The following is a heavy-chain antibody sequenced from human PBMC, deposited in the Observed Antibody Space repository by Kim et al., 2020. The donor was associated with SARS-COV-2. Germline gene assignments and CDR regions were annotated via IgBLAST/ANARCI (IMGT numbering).Heavy chain of an antibody. J-gene: IGHJ4*02. Sequence: GGSLRLSCAGSGFTFGSAHMHWVRQAPGKGLEWVALISADESNKDYVDSVKGRFTVSRDNSQNTLFLQIDSLRAEDTAVYYCAREGHSSGRAGTFDYWGPGALVTVSS. CDR1: GFTFGSAH. V-gene: IGHV3-30*03. CDR2: ISADESNK. D-gene: IGHD6-19*01. CDR3: AREGHSSGRAGTFDY.